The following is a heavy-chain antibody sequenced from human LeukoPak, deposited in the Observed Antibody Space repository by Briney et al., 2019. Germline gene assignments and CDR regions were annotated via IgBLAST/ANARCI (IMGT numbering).Heavy chain of an antibody. CDR2: LSGSGGTT. CDR1: GFTFSSYA. J-gene: IGHJ4*02. D-gene: IGHD3-22*01. CDR3: ARDHSSGRYFDF. Sequence: GGSLRLSCAASGFTFSSYAMTWVRQTPGKGLEWVSALSGSGGTTFYADSVKGRFTISRDNAKNALYLQMDSLRAEDTAVYYCARDHSSGRYFDFWGQGTLVTVSS. V-gene: IGHV3-23*01.